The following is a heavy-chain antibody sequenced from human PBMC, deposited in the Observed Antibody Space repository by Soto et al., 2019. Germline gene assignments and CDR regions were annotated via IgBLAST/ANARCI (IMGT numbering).Heavy chain of an antibody. CDR3: ARAGFSYGHLLF. V-gene: IGHV4-30-4*01. D-gene: IGHD3-10*01. Sequence: SETLSLTSSVSVGPIKSGDYCWNWIRQPPGKGLEWIGYVFYSGATNYSPSLKSRAAISMDTSKNQFSLSLTSVTAADTAVYYCARAGFSYGHLLFWGQGIRVTVSS. CDR1: VGPIKSGDYC. J-gene: IGHJ4*02. CDR2: VFYSGAT.